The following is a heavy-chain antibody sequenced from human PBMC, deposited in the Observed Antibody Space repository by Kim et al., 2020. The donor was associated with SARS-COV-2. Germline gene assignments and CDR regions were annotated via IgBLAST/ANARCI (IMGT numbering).Heavy chain of an antibody. J-gene: IGHJ4*02. V-gene: IGHV4-39*01. Sequence: YDHPSLKRRVTISVDTSKNQFSRKLSSVTAADTAVYYCASKGLRFLEWENWGQGTLVTVSS. CDR3: ASKGLRFLEWEN. D-gene: IGHD3-3*01.